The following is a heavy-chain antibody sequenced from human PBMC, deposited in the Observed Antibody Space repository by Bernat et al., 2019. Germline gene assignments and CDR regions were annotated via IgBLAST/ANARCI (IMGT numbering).Heavy chain of an antibody. CDR2: IRYDGSDK. CDR3: AKERGYGPFDY. CDR1: GFTSSNYG. V-gene: IGHV3-30*02. D-gene: IGHD4-17*01. Sequence: QVQLVESGGGEVQPGGSPRLSCAASGFTSSNYGMHWVRQAPGKGLEWVAFIRYDGSDKYYADSVKGRFTISRDNSKNTLYLQMNSLRVEDTAVYYCAKERGYGPFDYWGQGTLVTVSS. J-gene: IGHJ4*02.